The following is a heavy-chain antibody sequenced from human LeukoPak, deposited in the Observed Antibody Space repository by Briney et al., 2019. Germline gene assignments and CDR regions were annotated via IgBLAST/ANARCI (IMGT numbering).Heavy chain of an antibody. D-gene: IGHD3-9*01. CDR1: GYTFTSYG. CDR3: ARVSSHDILTGYYDY. V-gene: IGHV1-18*01. Sequence: ASVKVSCKASGYTFTSYGISWVRQAPGQGLEWMGWISAYNGNTNYAQKLQGRVTMTTDTSTGTAYMELRSLRSDDTAVYYCARVSSHDILTGYYDYWGQGTLVTVSS. J-gene: IGHJ4*02. CDR2: ISAYNGNT.